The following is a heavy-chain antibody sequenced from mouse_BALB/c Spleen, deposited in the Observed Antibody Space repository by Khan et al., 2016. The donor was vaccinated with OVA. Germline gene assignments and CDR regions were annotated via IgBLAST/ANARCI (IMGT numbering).Heavy chain of an antibody. CDR3: TRSGWAAFAY. CDR1: GYTFTSYY. CDR2: INPSNGGT. J-gene: IGHJ3*01. V-gene: IGHV1S81*02. D-gene: IGHD1-1*02. Sequence: QVQLQQSGAELVKPGASVKLSCKASGYTFTSYYIYWVKQRHGQGLEWIGGINPSNGGTYFNEKFESKATLTVDKSSSTAFMQVSSLTSEDSSVYYCTRSGWAAFAYWGQGTLVTVSA.